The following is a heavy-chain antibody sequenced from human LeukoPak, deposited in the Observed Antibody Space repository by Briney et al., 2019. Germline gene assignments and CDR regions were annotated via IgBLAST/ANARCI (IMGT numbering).Heavy chain of an antibody. J-gene: IGHJ5*02. CDR3: ARAKAASFNWFDP. CDR1: GFTFSSYS. CDR2: NSSGSSNI. Sequence: GGSLRLSCAASGFTFSSYSMNWVRQAPGKGLECVSYNSSGSSNIFYAVSVKGRFTISRDNAKNSLYLQMNSLRDEDTAVYYCARAKAASFNWFDPWGEGTLVTVSS. V-gene: IGHV3-48*02.